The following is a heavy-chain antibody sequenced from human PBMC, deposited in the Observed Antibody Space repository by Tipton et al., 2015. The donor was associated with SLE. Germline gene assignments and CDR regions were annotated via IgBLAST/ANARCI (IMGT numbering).Heavy chain of an antibody. D-gene: IGHD3-10*01. CDR1: GFIFSVHA. V-gene: IGHV4-38-2*01. CDR2: ISHSEGS. Sequence: LRLSCAASGFIFSVHAMNWVRQAPGKGLEWVGTISHSEGSYYNPSLKSRVTMSIDTSKNQFSLKLNSVTAADTAVYYCARHPRHITASGTYPKAGSQHWGQGTLVTVSA. J-gene: IGHJ1*01. CDR3: ARHPRHITASGTYPKAGSQH.